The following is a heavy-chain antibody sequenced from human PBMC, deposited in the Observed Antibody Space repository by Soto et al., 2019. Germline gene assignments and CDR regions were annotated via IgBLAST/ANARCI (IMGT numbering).Heavy chain of an antibody. CDR2: IYSGGST. Sequence: GGSLRLSCAASGFTVSSNYMSWVRQAPGKGLEWVSVIYSGGSTYYADSVKGRFTISRHNSKNTLYLQMNSLRAEDTAVYYCARGDPLLMVYATQRYYYYYYMDVWGKGTTVTVSS. J-gene: IGHJ6*03. CDR1: GFTVSSNY. CDR3: ARGDPLLMVYATQRYYYYYYMDV. V-gene: IGHV3-53*04. D-gene: IGHD2-8*01.